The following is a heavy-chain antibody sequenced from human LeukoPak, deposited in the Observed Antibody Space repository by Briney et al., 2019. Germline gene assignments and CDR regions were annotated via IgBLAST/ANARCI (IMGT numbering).Heavy chain of an antibody. CDR3: ARRYFDSSVYYFDY. J-gene: IGHJ4*02. V-gene: IGHV4-59*08. Sequence: PSETLSLTCTVPGGSISSYYWSWIRQPPGKGLEWIGYIYYSGYTNYNPSLKSRVTMSVDASKNQFSLKLSSVTAADTAVYYRARRYFDSSVYYFDYWGQGTLSPSPQ. CDR1: GGSISSYY. D-gene: IGHD3-22*01. CDR2: IYYSGYT.